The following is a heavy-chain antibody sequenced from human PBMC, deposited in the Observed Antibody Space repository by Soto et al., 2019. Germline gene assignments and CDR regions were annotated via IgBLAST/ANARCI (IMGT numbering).Heavy chain of an antibody. J-gene: IGHJ4*02. D-gene: IGHD6-19*01. CDR3: ARALGYSSTSRLDV. V-gene: IGHV1-8*01. CDR1: GYTFTTYD. Sequence: QVQLVQSGAEVEKPGASVKVSCKASGYTFTTYDFNWVRQAPGHGLEWMGWMNPDTGNTGYAHKLEGRVTMTRDTSISTAFMALSGMTAENAAVYYCARALGYSSTSRLDVWGQGTLVTVSS. CDR2: MNPDTGNT.